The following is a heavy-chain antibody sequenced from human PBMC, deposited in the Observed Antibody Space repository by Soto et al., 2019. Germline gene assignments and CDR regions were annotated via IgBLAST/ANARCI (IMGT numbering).Heavy chain of an antibody. CDR1: GGTFSSYA. CDR2: IIPIFGTA. Sequence: ASVKVSWKASGGTFSSYAISWVRQAPGQGLEWMGGIIPIFGTANYAQKFQGRVTITADESTSTAYMELSSLRSEDTAVYYCARVGYYDSSGPPLWFDPWGQGTLVTVSS. V-gene: IGHV1-69*13. J-gene: IGHJ5*02. D-gene: IGHD3-22*01. CDR3: ARVGYYDSSGPPLWFDP.